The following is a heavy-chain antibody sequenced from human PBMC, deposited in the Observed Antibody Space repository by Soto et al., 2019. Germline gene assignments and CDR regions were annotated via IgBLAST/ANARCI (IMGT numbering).Heavy chain of an antibody. CDR1: GGTFSSYA. CDR2: IIPIFGTA. V-gene: IGHV1-69*13. CDR3: AREGYYYGSVSYYTGYYHYVNDF. D-gene: IGHD3-10*01. Sequence: SVKVSCKASGGTFSSYAISWVRQAPGQGLEWMGGIIPIFGTANYAQKFQGRVTITADESTSTAYMELSSLRSEDTAVYYCAREGYYYGSVSYYTGYYHYVNDFRSRGSTVT. J-gene: IGHJ6*02.